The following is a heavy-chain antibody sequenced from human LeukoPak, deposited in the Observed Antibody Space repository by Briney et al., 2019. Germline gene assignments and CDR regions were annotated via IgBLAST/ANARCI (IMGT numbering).Heavy chain of an antibody. D-gene: IGHD6-19*01. J-gene: IGHJ4*02. CDR1: GYSFSPHR. V-gene: IGHV3-7*03. CDR2: IIDGGWTT. Sequence: GGSLRLSCVASGYSFSPHRVRWVRQTPGRGVEWVASIIDGGWTTYYVDSVRGRFTISRDDARNSLFLQMNGLRADDAAVYYCAGGYSSGWYVFDYWGQGTLVTVSS. CDR3: AGGYSSGWYVFDY.